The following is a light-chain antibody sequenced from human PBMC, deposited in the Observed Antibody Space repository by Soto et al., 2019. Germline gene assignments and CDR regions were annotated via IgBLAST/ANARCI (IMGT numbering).Light chain of an antibody. CDR1: KLGNKY. V-gene: IGLV3-1*01. CDR2: QDT. CDR3: QAWDSITHVV. Sequence: SYELSQPPSVSVSPGQTASITCSGDKLGNKYACWYQQKPGQSPVLVMYQDTKRPAGITERFSGSNSGNTATLTIRGTQAMDEADYYCQAWDSITHVVFGRVTKLTVL. J-gene: IGLJ2*01.